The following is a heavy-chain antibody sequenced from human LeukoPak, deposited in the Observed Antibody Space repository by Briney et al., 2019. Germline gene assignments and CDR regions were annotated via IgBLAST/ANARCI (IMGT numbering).Heavy chain of an antibody. CDR1: GFSFSGYW. D-gene: IGHD3-10*01. V-gene: IGHV3-30*03. Sequence: GGSLRLSCAASGFSFSGYWMSWVRQAPGKGLEWVAVISYDGSNKYYADSVKGRFTISRDNSENTLYLQMNSLRAEDTAVYYCARDPWSSGSYYSSRYYYYGMDVWGQGTTVTVSS. J-gene: IGHJ6*02. CDR3: ARDPWSSGSYYSSRYYYYGMDV. CDR2: ISYDGSNK.